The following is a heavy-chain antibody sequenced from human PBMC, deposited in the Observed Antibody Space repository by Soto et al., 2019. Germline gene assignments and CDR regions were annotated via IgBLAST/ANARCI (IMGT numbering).Heavy chain of an antibody. J-gene: IGHJ4*02. CDR3: ARADLLWDSFDL. CDR2: ISNSGSST. Sequence: GGSLRLSCAASGFPFRNFAMAWVRQAPGKGLEWVSIISNSGSSTYHGDSVKGRFTTSRDNSKGTLSLHMRGVRIDDTAVYFCARADLLWDSFDLWGQGTLVTVSS. CDR1: GFPFRNFA. D-gene: IGHD2-2*01. V-gene: IGHV3-23*05.